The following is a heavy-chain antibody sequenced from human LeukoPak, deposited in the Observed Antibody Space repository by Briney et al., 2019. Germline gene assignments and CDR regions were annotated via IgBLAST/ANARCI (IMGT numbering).Heavy chain of an antibody. J-gene: IGHJ3*02. D-gene: IGHD2-2*01. Sequence: SVKVSCKASGFTFSSSAVQWVRQARGQRLEWIGWIVVGSGDTNYAQKFQERVTITRDMSTSTAYMELSSLRSEDTAVYYCAKDGVFDIVVVPAAPRGKGAGNSDAFDIWGQGTMVTVSS. CDR1: GFTFSSSA. CDR2: IVVGSGDT. CDR3: AKDGVFDIVVVPAAPRGKGAGNSDAFDI. V-gene: IGHV1-58*01.